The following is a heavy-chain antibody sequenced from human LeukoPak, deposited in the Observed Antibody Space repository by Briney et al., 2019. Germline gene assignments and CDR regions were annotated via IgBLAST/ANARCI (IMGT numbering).Heavy chain of an antibody. D-gene: IGHD2/OR15-2a*01. V-gene: IGHV3-9*01. J-gene: IGHJ6*03. CDR1: GFSFDDYA. CDR3: AKDAYGGATFFYYMGV. Sequence: GGSLRLSCAASGFSFDDYAMHWVRQAPGKGLEWVSGISWRSGRIAYADSVRGRFTISRDNAKNSLSLQMNSLRDDDTAVYYCAKDAYGGATFFYYMGVWGKGTTVIVSS. CDR2: ISWRSGRI.